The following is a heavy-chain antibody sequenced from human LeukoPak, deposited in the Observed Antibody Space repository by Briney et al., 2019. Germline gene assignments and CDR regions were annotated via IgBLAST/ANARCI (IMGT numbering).Heavy chain of an antibody. D-gene: IGHD6-19*01. CDR2: ISGSGAST. V-gene: IGHV3-23*01. Sequence: GGSQRLSCAASGFSFSSYAMSWVRQAPGKGLEWVSFISGSGASTYYAESVKGRFTISRDNCQNTGYLQMNTLRDDDTAVYYCAKDLRLVISVAGTPRDAFDVWGQGTVVTVSS. CDR3: AKDLRLVISVAGTPRDAFDV. J-gene: IGHJ3*01. CDR1: GFSFSSYA.